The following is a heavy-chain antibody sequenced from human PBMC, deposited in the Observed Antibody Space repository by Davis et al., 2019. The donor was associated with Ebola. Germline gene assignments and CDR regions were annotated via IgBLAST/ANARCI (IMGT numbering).Heavy chain of an antibody. CDR3: ARAQFPTTSDH. V-gene: IGHV1-18*04. CDR1: AYTFTNYG. J-gene: IGHJ4*02. Sequence: ASVMVSCKASAYTFTNYGITWVRQAPGQGLEWMGWINPHNGNTNYAQNVKGRVIMTTDTATTTAYMEVGGLRSDDTAVYYCARAQFPTTSDHWGQGTLVTVSS. D-gene: IGHD1-1*01. CDR2: INPHNGNT.